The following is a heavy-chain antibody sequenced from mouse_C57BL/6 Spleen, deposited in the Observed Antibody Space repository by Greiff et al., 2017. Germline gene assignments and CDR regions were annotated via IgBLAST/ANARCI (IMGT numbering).Heavy chain of an antibody. CDR2: INPGSGGT. CDR1: GYAFTNYL. D-gene: IGHD3-2*02. Sequence: VQGVESGAELVRPGTSVKVSCKASGYAFTNYLIEWVKQRPGQGLEWIGVINPGSGGTNYNEKFKGKATLTADKSSSTAYMQLSSLTSEDSAVYFCAKVPSGAYWGQGTLVTVSA. J-gene: IGHJ3*01. V-gene: IGHV1-54*01. CDR3: AKVPSGAY.